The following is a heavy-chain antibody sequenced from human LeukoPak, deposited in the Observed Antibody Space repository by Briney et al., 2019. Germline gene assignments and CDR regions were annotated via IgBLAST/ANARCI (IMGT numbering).Heavy chain of an antibody. J-gene: IGHJ3*02. CDR2: IIPILGIA. CDR1: GGTFSSYA. V-gene: IGHV1-69*04. Sequence: SVKVSCKASGGTFSSYAISWVRQAPGQGLEWMGRIIPILGIANYAQKFQGRVTITADKSTSTAYMELSSLRSEDTAVYYCARGGCTNGVCYNAFDIWGQGTMVTVSS. D-gene: IGHD2-8*01. CDR3: ARGGCTNGVCYNAFDI.